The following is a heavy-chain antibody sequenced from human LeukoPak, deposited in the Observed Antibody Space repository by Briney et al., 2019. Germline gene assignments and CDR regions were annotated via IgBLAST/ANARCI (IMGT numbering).Heavy chain of an antibody. CDR3: AREGGSYRPLDY. CDR2: ISYTGST. D-gene: IGHD3-16*02. V-gene: IGHV4-59*12. J-gene: IGHJ4*02. CDR1: GGSINSDH. Sequence: PSETLSLTCTVSGGSINSDHWSWIRQPPGKGLEWIGCISYTGSTHYNPSLKSRVTILVDTSKNHFSLKLSSVTAADTAVYYCAREGGSYRPLDYSGQGTLVTVSS.